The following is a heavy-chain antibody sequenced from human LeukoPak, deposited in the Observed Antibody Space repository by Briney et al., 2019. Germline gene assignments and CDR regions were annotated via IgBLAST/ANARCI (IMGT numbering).Heavy chain of an antibody. Sequence: NPGGTVRLSCAASGFTFSRYAMNWVRQAPGKGLEWVSSVGNASPYIYYADSVKGRFTISRDNSKNTLYLQMDNLRAEDTAVYYCARATVVGCYYFDYWGQGTLATVSS. D-gene: IGHD2-21*01. CDR3: ARATVVGCYYFDY. CDR1: GFTFSRYA. CDR2: VGNASPYI. J-gene: IGHJ4*02. V-gene: IGHV3-21*04.